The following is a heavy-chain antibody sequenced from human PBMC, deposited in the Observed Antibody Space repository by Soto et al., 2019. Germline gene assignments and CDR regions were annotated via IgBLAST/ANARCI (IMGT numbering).Heavy chain of an antibody. CDR2: ISPYTGNT. V-gene: IGHV1-18*01. CDR1: GYIFVNYG. Sequence: QVQLVQSGDEVKKPGASVKVSCKASGYIFVNYGIAWVRQAPGQGLEWMGWISPYTGNTHSATKVQGRLTMTTDTSTRTAYMDRGGLTSDDTAGYYLVMVDNYVTPTPQDVWGQGTTVTVSS. J-gene: IGHJ6*02. CDR3: VMVDNYVTPTPQDV. D-gene: IGHD3-16*01.